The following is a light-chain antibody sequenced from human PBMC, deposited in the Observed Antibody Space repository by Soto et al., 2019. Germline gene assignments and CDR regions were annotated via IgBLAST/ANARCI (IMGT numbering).Light chain of an antibody. CDR1: SSDVGRYNY. CDR2: DVT. J-gene: IGLJ2*01. V-gene: IGLV2-8*01. Sequence: QSVLTQPPSASGSPGQSVTISCTGTSSDVGRYNYVSWYQQHPGKAPKLMIYDVTKRPSGVPDRFSGSKSGNTASLTVSGLQAEDEADYYCSSYAGNNKLIFGGGTKLTVL. CDR3: SSYAGNNKLI.